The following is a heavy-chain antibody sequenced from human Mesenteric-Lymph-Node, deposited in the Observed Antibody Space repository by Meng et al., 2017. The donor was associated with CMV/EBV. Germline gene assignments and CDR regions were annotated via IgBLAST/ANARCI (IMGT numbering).Heavy chain of an antibody. V-gene: IGHV1-18*01. J-gene: IGHJ4*02. CDR3: ARWYGSGTYYSDY. D-gene: IGHD3-10*01. CDR1: GYTFTSYD. CDR2: IAPFNANT. Sequence: ASVKVSCKASGYTFTSYDINWVRQAPGQGLEWMGWIAPFNANTNYAQKFQGRVTMTTHTATTTAYMELKSLRSDDTAVYYCARWYGSGTYYSDYWGQGTLVTVSS.